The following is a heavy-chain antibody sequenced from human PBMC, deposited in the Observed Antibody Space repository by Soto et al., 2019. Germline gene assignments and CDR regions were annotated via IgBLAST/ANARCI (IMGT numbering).Heavy chain of an antibody. CDR1: GGSISSSSYY. V-gene: IGHV4-39*01. CDR2: IFYSGST. D-gene: IGHD3-10*01. CDR3: ARRGGYYGSGSYGAFDI. J-gene: IGHJ3*02. Sequence: SETLSLTCTVSGGSISSSSYYWGWIRQPPGKGLEWIGSIFYSGSTYYNPSLKSRVTISVDTSKNQFSLKLSSVTAADTAVYYCARRGGYYGSGSYGAFDIWGQGTMVTVSS.